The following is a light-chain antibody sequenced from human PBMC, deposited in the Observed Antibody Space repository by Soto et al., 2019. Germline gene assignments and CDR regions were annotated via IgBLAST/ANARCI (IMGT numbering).Light chain of an antibody. CDR1: SSDVGRYNL. V-gene: IGLV2-23*02. Sequence: QSVLTQPASVSGSPGQSITISFTGTSSDVGRYNLVSWYQQHPGKAPKLIIYEVSKRPSGVSNRFSASKSGNTASLTNPGLQSEDEADYYCCSYAGSSTFIVFGGGTKVTFL. CDR3: CSYAGSSTFIV. J-gene: IGLJ2*01. CDR2: EVS.